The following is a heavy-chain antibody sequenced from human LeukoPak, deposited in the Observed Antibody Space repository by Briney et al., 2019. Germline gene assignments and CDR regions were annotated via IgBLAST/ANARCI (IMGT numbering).Heavy chain of an antibody. J-gene: IGHJ4*02. V-gene: IGHV3-33*06. CDR3: AKESRVLLWFGEFHF. Sequence: GGSLRLSCAASGFTFSSYGMHWVRQAPGRVLGWVAVIWYDGSNKYYADSVKGRFTTSRDNSKNTLYLQMHSLRAEDTAVYYCAKESRVLLWFGEFHFWGQGTLVTVSS. CDR1: GFTFSSYG. D-gene: IGHD3-10*01. CDR2: IWYDGSNK.